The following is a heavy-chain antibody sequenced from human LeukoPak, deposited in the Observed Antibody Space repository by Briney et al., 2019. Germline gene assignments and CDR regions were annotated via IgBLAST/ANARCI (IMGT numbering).Heavy chain of an antibody. Sequence: PGRSLRLSCAAAGFTFDDYAMHWVRQAPGKGLEWVSGISWNSGSIGYADSVKGRFTISRDNAKNSLYLQMNSLRAEDTALYYCAKDQNLGGGWYENAFDIWGQGTMVTVSS. J-gene: IGHJ3*02. CDR1: GFTFDDYA. V-gene: IGHV3-9*01. D-gene: IGHD6-19*01. CDR2: ISWNSGSI. CDR3: AKDQNLGGGWYENAFDI.